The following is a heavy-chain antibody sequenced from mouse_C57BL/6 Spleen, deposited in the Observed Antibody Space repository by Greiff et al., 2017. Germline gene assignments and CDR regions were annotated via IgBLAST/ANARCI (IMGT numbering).Heavy chain of an antibody. J-gene: IGHJ2*01. V-gene: IGHV1-53*01. CDR1: GYTFTSYW. Sequence: QVQLQQPGTELVKPGASVKLSCKASGYTFTSYWMHWVKQRPGQGLEWIGNINPSNGGTNYNEKFKSKATLTVDKSSSTAYMQLSSLTSEDAAVYYCAREMVTTAYYFDYWGQGTTLTVSS. CDR2: INPSNGGT. CDR3: AREMVTTAYYFDY. D-gene: IGHD2-2*01.